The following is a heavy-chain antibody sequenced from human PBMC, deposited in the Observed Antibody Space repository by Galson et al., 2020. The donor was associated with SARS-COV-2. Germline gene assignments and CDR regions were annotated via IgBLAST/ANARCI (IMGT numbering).Heavy chain of an antibody. CDR2: IYWDDDK. V-gene: IGHV2-5*02. CDR3: AHTGEVRGVIIIPSGFDY. Sequence: KMSGPTLVKPTQTLTLTCTFSGFSLSTSGVGVGWIRQPPGKALEWLALIYWDDDKRYSPSLKSRLTITKDTSKNQVVLTMTNMDPVDTATYYCAHTGEVRGVIIIPSGFDYWGQGTLVTVSS. D-gene: IGHD3-10*01. CDR1: GFSLSTSGVG. J-gene: IGHJ4*02.